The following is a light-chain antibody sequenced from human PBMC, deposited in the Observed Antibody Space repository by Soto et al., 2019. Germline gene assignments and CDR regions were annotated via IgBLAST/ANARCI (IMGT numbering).Light chain of an antibody. CDR3: GSWDSSLTYV. J-gene: IGLJ1*01. CDR2: DNN. Sequence: QSVLTQPPSVSAAPGQKVTISCSGSSSNIGNNFVTWYQQLPGTAPKLLIYDNNKRPSGIPDRFSGSQSGTSATLGITGLQTGGEAVYYCGSWDSSLTYVFGTGTQLTVL. V-gene: IGLV1-51*01. CDR1: SSNIGNNF.